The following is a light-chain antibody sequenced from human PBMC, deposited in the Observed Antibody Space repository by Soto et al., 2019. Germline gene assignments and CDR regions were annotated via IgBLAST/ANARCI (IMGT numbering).Light chain of an antibody. CDR1: QTISRY. CDR3: QQTNITRYT. Sequence: DIQMTQSPSSLSASVGDRVTITCRASQTISRYLNWYQQKPGKAPKILMYAASNLQSGVPSRFSGGGSGTDFNLTISSLQPVYSAIYHRQQTNITRYTFVYGSKFNIK. J-gene: IGKJ2*01. CDR2: AAS. V-gene: IGKV1-39*01.